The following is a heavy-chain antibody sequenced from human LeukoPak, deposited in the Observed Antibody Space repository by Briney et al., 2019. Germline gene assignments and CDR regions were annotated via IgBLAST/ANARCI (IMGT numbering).Heavy chain of an antibody. CDR2: TYYRSKWYT. Sequence: SQTLSLTCAISGDSVSTNTAAWNWIRQSPSRGLEWLGMTYYRSKWYTDYAVSVKSRITINQNTTKNQFSLQMNSVTPEDTVVYFCARDGWPAFDYWGQGTLVTVSS. V-gene: IGHV6-1*01. J-gene: IGHJ4*02. CDR1: GDSVSTNTAA. D-gene: IGHD2-15*01. CDR3: ARDGWPAFDY.